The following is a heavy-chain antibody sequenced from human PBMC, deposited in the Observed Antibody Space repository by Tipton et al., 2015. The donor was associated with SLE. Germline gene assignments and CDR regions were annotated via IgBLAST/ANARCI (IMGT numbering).Heavy chain of an antibody. CDR3: TAGAGWLIDY. V-gene: IGHV3-74*03. J-gene: IGHJ4*02. D-gene: IGHD5-24*01. CDR1: GFIFSPYW. CDR2: INNDGSTK. Sequence: GSLRLSCAASGFIFSPYWMSWVRQAPGKGLVWVSHINNDGSTKTYADSVRGRFSISRDNAKSTLYLQMNSLRGDDTAVYYCTAGAGWLIDYWGQGTLVTVSS.